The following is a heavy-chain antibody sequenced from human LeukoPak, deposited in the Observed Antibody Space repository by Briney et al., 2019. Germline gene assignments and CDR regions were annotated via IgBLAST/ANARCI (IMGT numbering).Heavy chain of an antibody. CDR3: ARTYGSGSLDY. J-gene: IGHJ4*02. V-gene: IGHV3-48*01. CDR2: ISGRGEAI. CDR1: GFTFSNHN. D-gene: IGHD2-15*01. Sequence: GGSLRLSCAASGFTFSNHNMDWVRQAPGKGLEWISYISGRGEAIFYADSVQGRFTISRDNAKNSIYLQMNGLTAEDTAVYYCARTYGSGSLDYGGEGTLVTVSS.